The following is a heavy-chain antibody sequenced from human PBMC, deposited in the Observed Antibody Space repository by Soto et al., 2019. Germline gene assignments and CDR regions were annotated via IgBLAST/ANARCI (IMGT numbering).Heavy chain of an antibody. D-gene: IGHD2-15*01. J-gene: IGHJ4*02. CDR1: GGSIISGDYY. V-gene: IGHV4-30-4*01. CDR2: ISYSGST. CDR3: ASRVVDAGYFDY. Sequence: SETLSLTCTVSGGSIISGDYYWSWIRQPPGKGLEWIGYISYSGSTFYNPSLKSRLTISVDTSKNQFSLKLSSVTAADTAVYYCASRVVDAGYFDYWGQGTLVTVSA.